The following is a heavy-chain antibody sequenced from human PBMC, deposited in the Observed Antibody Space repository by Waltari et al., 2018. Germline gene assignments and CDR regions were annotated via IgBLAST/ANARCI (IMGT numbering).Heavy chain of an antibody. CDR3: ARHLSTGYSSSWLDY. D-gene: IGHD6-13*01. V-gene: IGHV4-39*01. CDR1: GGSISSSSYY. CDR2: IYYSGST. J-gene: IGHJ4*02. Sequence: QLQLQESGPGLVKPSETLSLTCTVSGGSISSSSYYWGWIRPPPGKGLEWIGSIYYSGSTYYNPSLKSRVTISVDTSKNQFSLKLSSVTAADTAVYYCARHLSTGYSSSWLDYWGQGTLVTVSS.